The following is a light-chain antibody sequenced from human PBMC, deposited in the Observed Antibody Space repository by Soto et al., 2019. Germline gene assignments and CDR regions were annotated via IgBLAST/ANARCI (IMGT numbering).Light chain of an antibody. Sequence: QLVLTQPPSVSGAPGQRVTISCTGSSSNIGAGYDVHWYQQLPGTAPKLLIYGNSNRPSGVPDRFSGSKSGTSASLAITGLQAEDEADYYCQSYDSSLSAGVFGGGTQLTVL. CDR1: SSNIGAGYD. V-gene: IGLV1-40*01. CDR3: QSYDSSLSAGV. CDR2: GNS. J-gene: IGLJ2*01.